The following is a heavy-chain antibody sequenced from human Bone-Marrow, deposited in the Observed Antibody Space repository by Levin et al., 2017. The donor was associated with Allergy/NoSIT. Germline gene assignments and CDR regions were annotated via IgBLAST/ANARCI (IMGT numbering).Heavy chain of an antibody. J-gene: IGHJ3*02. CDR2: IWYDGSNK. Sequence: PGGSLRLSCAASGFTFSSYGMHWVRQAPGKGLEWVAVIWYDGSNKYYADSVKGRFTISRDNSKNTLYLQMNSLRAEDTAVYYCARDIGYCSGGSCSPDAFDIWGQGTMVTVSS. CDR1: GFTFSSYG. V-gene: IGHV3-33*01. D-gene: IGHD2-15*01. CDR3: ARDIGYCSGGSCSPDAFDI.